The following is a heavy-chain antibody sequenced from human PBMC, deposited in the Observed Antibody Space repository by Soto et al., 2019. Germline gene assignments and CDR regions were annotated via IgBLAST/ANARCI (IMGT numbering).Heavy chain of an antibody. D-gene: IGHD6-6*01. Sequence: ASGKVCGKASGYTFTGYYMHWVRQAPGQGLEWMGWINPNSGGTNYAQKFQGWVTMTRDTSISTAYMELSRLRSDDTAVYYCARDGGGSSNAFNIWGQGTMVTVSS. V-gene: IGHV1-2*04. J-gene: IGHJ3*02. CDR2: INPNSGGT. CDR1: GYTFTGYY. CDR3: ARDGGGSSNAFNI.